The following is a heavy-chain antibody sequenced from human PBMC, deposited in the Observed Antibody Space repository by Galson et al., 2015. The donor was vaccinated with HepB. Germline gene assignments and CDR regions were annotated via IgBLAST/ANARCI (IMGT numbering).Heavy chain of an antibody. Sequence: SVKVSCKASGGTFSSYAISWVRQAPGQGLEWMGGIIPILGIANYAQKFQGRVTITADKSTSTAYMELSSLRSEDTAVYYCARAGDPGGVTAFDIWGQGTMVTVSS. CDR1: GGTFSSYA. D-gene: IGHD2-21*02. V-gene: IGHV1-69*10. CDR2: IIPILGIA. CDR3: ARAGDPGGVTAFDI. J-gene: IGHJ3*02.